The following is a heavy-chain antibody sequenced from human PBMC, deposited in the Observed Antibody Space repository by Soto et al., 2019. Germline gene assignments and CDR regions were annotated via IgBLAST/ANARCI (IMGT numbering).Heavy chain of an antibody. CDR1: GGSISSGGYY. J-gene: IGHJ5*02. V-gene: IGHV4-31*03. CDR2: IYYSGRT. CDR3: AKDGGDYGDVYNWFDP. D-gene: IGHD4-17*01. Sequence: QVQLQESGPGLVKPSQTLSLTCTVSGGSISSGGYYWSWIRQHPGKGLEWIGYIYYSGRTYYNPSRKSRVTISVDTSKNQFSLKLSSVTAADTAVYYCAKDGGDYGDVYNWFDPWGQGTLVTVSS.